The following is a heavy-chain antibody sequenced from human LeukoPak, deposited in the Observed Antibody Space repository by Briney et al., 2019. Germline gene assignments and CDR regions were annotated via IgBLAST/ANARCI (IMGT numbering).Heavy chain of an antibody. CDR2: ISGSGGNT. J-gene: IGHJ5*02. Sequence: PGETLRLSCAASGFTFSSHGMNWVRQAPGKGLEWVSGISGSGGNTYYADSVKGRFTISRDNSENTLYLQMNSLRAEDTAVYYCAKDDNYIRFLSWGQGTLVTVSS. D-gene: IGHD3-16*01. V-gene: IGHV3-23*01. CDR1: GFTFSSHG. CDR3: AKDDNYIRFLS.